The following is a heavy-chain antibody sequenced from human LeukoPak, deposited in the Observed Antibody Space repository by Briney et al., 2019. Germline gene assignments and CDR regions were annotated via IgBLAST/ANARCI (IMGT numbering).Heavy chain of an antibody. V-gene: IGHV3-7*01. D-gene: IGHD4-23*01. CDR3: ARDRDDGGFEY. Sequence: GGSLRLSCAASGFTFSNYWMSWVRQAPEKGLEWVANIKQDGSVKQHVDSVKGRFTISRDNAKNSLYLQMNSLRAEDTAVYYCARDRDDGGFEYWGQGTLVTVSS. CDR1: GFTFSNYW. J-gene: IGHJ4*02. CDR2: IKQDGSVK.